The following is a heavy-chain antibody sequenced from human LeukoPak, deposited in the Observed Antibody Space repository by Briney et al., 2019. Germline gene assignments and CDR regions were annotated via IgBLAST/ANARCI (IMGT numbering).Heavy chain of an antibody. V-gene: IGHV3-23*01. CDR2: ISGSGGST. CDR1: GFTVSSNY. CDR3: AKCDRYSSGSRLDY. D-gene: IGHD6-19*01. J-gene: IGHJ4*02. Sequence: GGSLRLSCAASGFTVSSNYMSWVRQAPGKGLEWVSAISGSGGSTYYADSVKGRFTISRDNSKNTLYLQMNSLRAEDTAVYYCAKCDRYSSGSRLDYWGQGTLVTVSS.